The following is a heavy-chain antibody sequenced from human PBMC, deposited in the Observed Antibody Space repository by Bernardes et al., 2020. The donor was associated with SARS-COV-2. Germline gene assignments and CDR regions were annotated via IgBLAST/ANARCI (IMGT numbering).Heavy chain of an antibody. J-gene: IGHJ6*02. V-gene: IGHV3-21*01. CDR3: ARVWEVVVVAATYYYYGMDV. CDR2: ISSSSSYI. CDR1: GFTFSSYS. Sequence: GWSLRLSCAASGFTFSSYSMNWVRQAPGKGLEWVSSISSSSSYIYYADSVKGRFTISRDNAKNSLYLQMNSLRAEDTAVYYCARVWEVVVVAATYYYYGMDVWGQGTTVTVSS. D-gene: IGHD2-15*01.